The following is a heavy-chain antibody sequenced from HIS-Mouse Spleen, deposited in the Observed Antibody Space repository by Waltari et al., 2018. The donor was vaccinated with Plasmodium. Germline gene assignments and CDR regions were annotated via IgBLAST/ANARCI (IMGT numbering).Heavy chain of an antibody. J-gene: IGHJ4*02. Sequence: QVQLQESGPGLVKPSETLSLTCTVSGGSISSYYWSWIRQPPGKGLEWIGYIYYSGSTNENPALKSRGTISVDTSKNQFSLKLSSVTAEDTAVYYCARHRYSSSWYSYWGQGTLVTVSS. CDR3: ARHRYSSSWYSY. CDR1: GGSISSYY. CDR2: IYYSGST. V-gene: IGHV4-59*08. D-gene: IGHD6-13*01.